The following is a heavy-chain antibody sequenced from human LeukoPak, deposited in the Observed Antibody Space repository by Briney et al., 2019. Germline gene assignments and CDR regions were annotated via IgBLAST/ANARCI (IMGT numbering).Heavy chain of an antibody. V-gene: IGHV3-49*04. J-gene: IGHJ4*02. CDR2: IRSETYGMTP. CDR1: GFTFSDDA. D-gene: IGHD5-18*01. CDR3: ARSITGYGWKYYFDR. Sequence: PGGSLRLSCSTSGFTFSDDATAWVRQAPGEGLGWVGLIRSETYGMTPEYAASVRGRFTISRDDSQGIAYLQMNSLETEDTAVYYGARSITGYGWKYYFDRWGQGTLVTVSS.